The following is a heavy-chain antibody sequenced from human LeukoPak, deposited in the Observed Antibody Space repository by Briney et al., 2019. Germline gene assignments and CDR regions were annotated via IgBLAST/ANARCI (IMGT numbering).Heavy chain of an antibody. CDR2: IYYSGNT. D-gene: IGHD1-26*01. J-gene: IGHJ4*02. Sequence: SETLSLTCTVSGGSISSSSYYWGWIRQPPGKGLEWIGSIYYSGNTYYNLSLMSRVTISVDTSRNQFSLKLSSVTAADTAFYYCASHRGATSFDYWGQGSLVTVSS. V-gene: IGHV4-39*01. CDR1: GGSISSSSYY. CDR3: ASHRGATSFDY.